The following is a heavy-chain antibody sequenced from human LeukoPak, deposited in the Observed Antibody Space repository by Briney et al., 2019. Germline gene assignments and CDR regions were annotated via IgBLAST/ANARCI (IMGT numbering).Heavy chain of an antibody. Sequence: PSETLSLTCTVSGDSITGYYWSWIRQPAGKGLEWIGRIYTSGSTNYNPSLKSRVTMSVDTSKNQFSLKLSSVTAADTAVYYCARVLPLYCSGGSCGWFDPWGQGTLVTVSS. V-gene: IGHV4-4*07. CDR1: GDSITGYY. D-gene: IGHD2-15*01. CDR2: IYTSGST. CDR3: ARVLPLYCSGGSCGWFDP. J-gene: IGHJ5*02.